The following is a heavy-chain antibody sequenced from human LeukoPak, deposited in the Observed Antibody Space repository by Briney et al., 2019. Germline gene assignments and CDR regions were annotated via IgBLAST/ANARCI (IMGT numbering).Heavy chain of an antibody. CDR3: AKVEGASKASVY. V-gene: IGHV3-23*01. CDR2: ISGSGGST. J-gene: IGHJ4*02. D-gene: IGHD1-1*01. CDR1: GLTFSNCW. Sequence: GGSLRLSCAASGLTFSNCWMTWVRQAPGRGLEWVSSISGSGGSTYYADSVKGRFTISRDNSKNTLYLQMYSLRAEDTAVYYCAKVEGASKASVYWGQGALVTVSS.